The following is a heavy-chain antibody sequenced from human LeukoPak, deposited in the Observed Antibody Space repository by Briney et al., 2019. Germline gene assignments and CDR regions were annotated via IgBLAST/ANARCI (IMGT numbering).Heavy chain of an antibody. CDR3: ARSLSPYYDVTSAYWVWGY. CDR2: INQSGDT. CDR1: GESFSGDY. D-gene: IGHD3-3*01. J-gene: IGHJ4*02. Sequence: SGTLSLTCGVSGESFSGDYWSWLRQPPGKGLEWIGEINQSGDTNYNPSFESRVTMSVDASKKQFSLKVKSVTAADGAVYYCARSLSPYYDVTSAYWVWGYWGQGTLVIISS. V-gene: IGHV4-34*01.